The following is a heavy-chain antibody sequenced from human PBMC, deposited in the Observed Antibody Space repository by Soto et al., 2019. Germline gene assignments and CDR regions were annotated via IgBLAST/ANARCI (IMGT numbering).Heavy chain of an antibody. J-gene: IGHJ4*01. D-gene: IGHD5-18*01. Sequence: QVQLVQSGAEVKKPGASVKVSCKPSVYTLTGFDINWVRQATGQGLEWMGWMNPSSGNTGYAPKFQGRVIMTWDTSINTAYMELSSLRSEDTAVYYCAKARKGGHTATDYWGQGTPVIVSS. V-gene: IGHV1-8*01. CDR2: MNPSSGNT. CDR3: AKARKGGHTATDY. CDR1: VYTLTGFD.